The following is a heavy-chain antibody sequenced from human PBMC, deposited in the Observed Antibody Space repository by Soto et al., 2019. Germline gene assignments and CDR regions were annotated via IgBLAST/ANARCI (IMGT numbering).Heavy chain of an antibody. J-gene: IGHJ4*02. CDR3: TTETRYSSGWRYGY. CDR1: GFTFSSYA. D-gene: IGHD6-19*01. CDR2: IKSKTDGGTT. Sequence: GGSLRLSCAASGFTFSSYAMSWVRQAPGKGLEWVGRIKSKTDGGTTDYAAPVKGRFTISRDDSKNTLYLQMNSLKTEDTAVYYCTTETRYSSGWRYGYWGQGTLVTVSS. V-gene: IGHV3-15*01.